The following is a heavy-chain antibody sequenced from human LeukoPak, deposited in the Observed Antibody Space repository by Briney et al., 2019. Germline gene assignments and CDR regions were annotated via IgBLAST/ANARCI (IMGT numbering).Heavy chain of an antibody. V-gene: IGHV1-69*13. D-gene: IGHD3-22*01. J-gene: IGHJ3*02. CDR3: ATTYYYDRWGRAFDI. Sequence: SVKVSCKASGGTFSSYAISCVRQAPGQGLDWMGGIIPIFGTAKYAQKFQGRVTITADESTSTAYMELSSLRSEDTAVYYCATTYYYDRWGRAFDIWGQGTMVTVSS. CDR1: GGTFSSYA. CDR2: IIPIFGTA.